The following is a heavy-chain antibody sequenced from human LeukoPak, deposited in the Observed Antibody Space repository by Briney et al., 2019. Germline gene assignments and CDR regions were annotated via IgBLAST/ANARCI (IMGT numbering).Heavy chain of an antibody. CDR3: ARGYYSYGMDV. CDR1: GFTFSSYA. CDR2: ISYDGSNK. J-gene: IGHJ6*04. Sequence: GGSLRLSCAASGFTFSSYAMHWVRQAPGKGLEWVAVISYDGSNKYYADSVKGRFTISRDNSKNTLYLQMNSQRAEDTAVYYCARGYYSYGMDVWGKGTTVTVSS. V-gene: IGHV3-30*04.